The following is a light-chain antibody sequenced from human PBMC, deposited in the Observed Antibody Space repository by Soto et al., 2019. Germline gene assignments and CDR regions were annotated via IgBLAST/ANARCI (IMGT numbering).Light chain of an antibody. CDR2: DVS. V-gene: IGKV2-29*03. Sequence: DVVMTQTPLSLSVAPGQPASISCKSSQSLLHITGETFLFWYLQKPGQSPQLLICDVSTRVYGVTDRFSGSGSGTDFTLEISRVETDDFGIYYCMQSTHLPPTFGQGTRLGIE. CDR3: MQSTHLPPT. J-gene: IGKJ5*01. CDR1: QSLLHITGETF.